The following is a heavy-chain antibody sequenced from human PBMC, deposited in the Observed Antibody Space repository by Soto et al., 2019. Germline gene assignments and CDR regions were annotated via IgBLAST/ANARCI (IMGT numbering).Heavy chain of an antibody. CDR1: GGTFSSYT. CDR2: IIPILGIA. CDR3: ASERMTTVTTSGY. J-gene: IGHJ4*02. D-gene: IGHD4-17*01. Sequence: SVKVSCKASGGTFSSYTISWVRQAPGQGLEWMGRIIPILGIANYAQKFQGRVTITADKSTSTAYMELSSLRSEDTAVYYCASERMTTVTTSGYWGQGTLVTVSS. V-gene: IGHV1-69*02.